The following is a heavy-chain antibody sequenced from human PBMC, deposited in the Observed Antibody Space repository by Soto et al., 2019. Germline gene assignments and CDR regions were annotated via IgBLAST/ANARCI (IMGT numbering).Heavy chain of an antibody. J-gene: IGHJ4*02. CDR1: TFTFSAHA. D-gene: IGHD6-19*01. CDR3: AKLPYSSVVYYFDY. Sequence: GGSLRLSCAASTFTFSAHAMSWVRQAPGKGLEWVSGISGTSVSTYYADSVKGRFTISRDNSKNTLYLQMNSLKVEDTAVYYCAKLPYSSVVYYFDYWGLGTLVTVSS. CDR2: ISGTSVST. V-gene: IGHV3-23*01.